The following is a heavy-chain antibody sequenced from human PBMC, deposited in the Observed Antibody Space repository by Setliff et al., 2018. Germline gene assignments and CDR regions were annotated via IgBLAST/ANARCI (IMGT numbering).Heavy chain of an antibody. J-gene: IGHJ3*02. D-gene: IGHD3-3*01. CDR3: ARDRYYNSWSGTSITAPHDAFDI. V-gene: IGHV1-46*03. Sequence: SVKVSCKASGYTLTNYYMHWVRQAPGQGLEWMGIINPSGGLTRYAQKFQGRVTMTRDTSTSTVYMEVSRLRSEDTAVYYCARDRYYNSWSGTSITAPHDAFDIWGQGTMVTVSS. CDR1: GYTLTNYY. CDR2: INPSGGLT.